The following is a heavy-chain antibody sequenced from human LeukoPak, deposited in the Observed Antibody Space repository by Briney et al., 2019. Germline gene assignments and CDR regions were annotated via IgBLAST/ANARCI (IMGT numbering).Heavy chain of an antibody. V-gene: IGHV3-21*01. CDR2: ISSGSSYI. Sequence: GGSLRLSCAASGFTFSSYSMNWVRQAPGKGLEWVSSISSGSSYIYYADSVKGRFTISRDNAKNSLYLQMNSLRAEDTAVYYCARHGGDDAFDIWGQGTMVTVSS. CDR3: ARHGGDDAFDI. D-gene: IGHD2-15*01. J-gene: IGHJ3*02. CDR1: GFTFSSYS.